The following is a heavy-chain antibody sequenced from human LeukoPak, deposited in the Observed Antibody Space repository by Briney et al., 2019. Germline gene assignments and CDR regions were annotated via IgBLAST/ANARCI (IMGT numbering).Heavy chain of an antibody. D-gene: IGHD1-26*01. CDR1: DGSFSSSSYY. V-gene: IGHV4-39*01. J-gene: IGHJ4*02. CDR2: IYYSGIT. CDR3: ARTAIVGTTWYFDY. Sequence: SGTLSLTCAVSDGSFSSSSYYWGWVRQPPGKGLEWIGSIYYSGITYYDPSLKSRVTISVDTSKNRFSLMLSSVTAADTAVYYCARTAIVGTTWYFDYWGQGTLVTVSS.